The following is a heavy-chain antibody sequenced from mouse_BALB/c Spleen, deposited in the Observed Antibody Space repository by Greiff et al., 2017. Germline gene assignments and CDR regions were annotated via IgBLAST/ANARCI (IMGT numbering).Heavy chain of an antibody. CDR2: INPSNGGT. CDR1: GYTFTSYY. Sequence: QVQLQQPGAELVKPGASVKLSCKASGYTFTSYYMYWVKQRPGQGLEWIGGINPSNGGTNFNEKFKSKATLTVDKSSSTAYMQLSSLTSEDSAVYYCTRVENDGYYDWYFDVWGAGTTVTVSS. D-gene: IGHD2-3*01. V-gene: IGHV1S81*02. CDR3: TRVENDGYYDWYFDV. J-gene: IGHJ1*01.